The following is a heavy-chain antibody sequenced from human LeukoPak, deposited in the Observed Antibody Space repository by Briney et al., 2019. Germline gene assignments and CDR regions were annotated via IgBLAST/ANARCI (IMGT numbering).Heavy chain of an antibody. CDR3: ARTYSSAFDP. V-gene: IGHV4-38-2*02. D-gene: IGHD6-13*01. CDR1: GYSISSGYY. Sequence: SETLSLTCTVSGYSISSGYYWAWIRQPPGKGLEFIGSVYHSGSTYDNPSLKSRVTISMDTSNNQFSLRLTSLTAAGTAVYYCARTYSSAFDPWGQGTLITVSS. CDR2: VYHSGST. J-gene: IGHJ5*02.